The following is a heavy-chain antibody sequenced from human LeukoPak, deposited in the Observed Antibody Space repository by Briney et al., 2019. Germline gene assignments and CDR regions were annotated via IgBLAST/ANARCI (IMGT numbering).Heavy chain of an antibody. CDR2: IRYDGSNK. CDR3: AKDDSVRPDIVVVPAMDY. J-gene: IGHJ4*02. D-gene: IGHD2-2*01. CDR1: GFTFSSYG. V-gene: IGHV3-30*02. Sequence: GGSLRLSCAASGFTFSSYGMHWVRQAPGKGLEWVAFIRYDGSNKYYADSVKGRFTISRDNSKNTLYLQMNSLRAEDTAVYYCAKDDSVRPDIVVVPAMDYWGQGTLVTVSS.